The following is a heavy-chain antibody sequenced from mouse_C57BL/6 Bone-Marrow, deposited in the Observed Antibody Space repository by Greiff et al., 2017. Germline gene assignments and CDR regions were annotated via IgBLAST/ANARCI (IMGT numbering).Heavy chain of an antibody. D-gene: IGHD1-1*01. CDR2: IFPGSGST. V-gene: IGHV1-75*01. Sequence: QVQLKQSGPELVKPGASVKISCKASGYTFTDYYINWVKQRPGQGLEWIGWIFPGSGSTYYNEKFKGKATLTVDKSSSTAYTLLSSLTSEDSAVYFCAREGCTTVVEGDYYAMDYWGQGTSVTVSS. J-gene: IGHJ4*01. CDR1: GYTFTDYY. CDR3: AREGCTTVVEGDYYAMDY.